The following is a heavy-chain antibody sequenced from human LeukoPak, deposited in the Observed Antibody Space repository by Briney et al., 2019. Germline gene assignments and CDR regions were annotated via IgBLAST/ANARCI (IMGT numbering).Heavy chain of an antibody. D-gene: IGHD1-26*01. CDR2: ISGSRNTI. CDR1: GFTFSYYS. Sequence: GGSLRLSCAASGFTFSYYSVNWVRQAPGKGLEWVSSISGSRNTIYYADSVKGRFTISRDNAKNSLYLQMNSLRAEDTAVYFCVRVGPTPFDYWGQGTLVTVSS. J-gene: IGHJ4*02. CDR3: VRVGPTPFDY. V-gene: IGHV3-48*01.